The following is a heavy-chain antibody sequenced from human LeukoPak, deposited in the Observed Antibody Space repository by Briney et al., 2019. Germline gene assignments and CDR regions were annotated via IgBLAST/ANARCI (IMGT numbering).Heavy chain of an antibody. CDR3: AHRSIAAAGPPRYNWFDP. D-gene: IGHD6-13*01. CDR2: IYWNDDK. J-gene: IGHJ5*02. Sequence: SGPTLVNPTQTLTLTCTFSGFSLSTSGVGVGWIRQPPGKALEWLALIYWNDDKRYSPSLKSRLTITKDTSKNQVVLTMTNMDPVDTATYYCAHRSIAAAGPPRYNWFDPWGQGTLVTVSS. CDR1: GFSLSTSGVG. V-gene: IGHV2-5*01.